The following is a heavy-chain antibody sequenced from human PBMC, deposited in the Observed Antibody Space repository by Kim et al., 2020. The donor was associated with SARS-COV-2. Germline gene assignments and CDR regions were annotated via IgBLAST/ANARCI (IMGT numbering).Heavy chain of an antibody. Sequence: GGSLRLSCAASGFTFSSYWMHWVRQAPGKGLAWVSRIYNEGSSTNYADSVKGRFTISRDNGKNTLYLQMTSLRAEDTAVYYCAREYSSSSGDRVFDIWGQGTIVTVSS. D-gene: IGHD6-6*01. J-gene: IGHJ3*02. CDR3: AREYSSSSGDRVFDI. CDR1: GFTFSSYW. V-gene: IGHV3-74*01. CDR2: IYNEGSST.